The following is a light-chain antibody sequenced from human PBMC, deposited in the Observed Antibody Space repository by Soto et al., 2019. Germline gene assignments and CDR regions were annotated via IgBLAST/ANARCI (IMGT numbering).Light chain of an antibody. Sequence: EIVLTQSPATLSLSPGERATLSCRASQSVSSYLAWYQQKPGQAPRLLIHDASNRATGIPARFSGSGSGTDFTLAISSLEPEDSALYFCQQRRSWPRGTFGQGTKLEIK. J-gene: IGKJ2*02. CDR3: QQRRSWPRGT. CDR1: QSVSSY. CDR2: DAS. V-gene: IGKV3-11*01.